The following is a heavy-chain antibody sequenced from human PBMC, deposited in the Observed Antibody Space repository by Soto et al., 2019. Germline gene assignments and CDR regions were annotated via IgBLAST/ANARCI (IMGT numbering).Heavy chain of an antibody. Sequence: QVQLVQSGAEVKKPGTSVKVSCKASGYTFTTYGISWVRQAPGQGLEWMGWISAYSGNTNYAQNLQGRVTMTTDTSTSTAYMELRSLRSDDTAVYYCARDRTTVTTGGAFDIWGQGTMLTVSS. V-gene: IGHV1-18*01. CDR2: ISAYSGNT. J-gene: IGHJ3*02. D-gene: IGHD4-17*01. CDR3: ARDRTTVTTGGAFDI. CDR1: GYTFTTYG.